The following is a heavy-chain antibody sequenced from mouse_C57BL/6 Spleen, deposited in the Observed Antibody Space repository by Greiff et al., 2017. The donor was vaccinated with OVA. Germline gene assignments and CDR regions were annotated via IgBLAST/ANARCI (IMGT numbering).Heavy chain of an antibody. V-gene: IGHV1-53*01. D-gene: IGHD2-4*01. Sequence: QVHVKQPGTELVKPGASVKLSCKASGYTFTSYWMHWVKQRPGQGLEWIGNINPSNGGTNYNEKFKSKATLTVDKSSSTAYMQLSSLTSEDSAVYYCARVGITRYFDVWGTGTTVTVSS. CDR2: INPSNGGT. CDR3: ARVGITRYFDV. CDR1: GYTFTSYW. J-gene: IGHJ1*03.